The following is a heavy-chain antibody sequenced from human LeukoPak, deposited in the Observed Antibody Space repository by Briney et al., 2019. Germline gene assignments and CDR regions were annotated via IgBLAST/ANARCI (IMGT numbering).Heavy chain of an antibody. D-gene: IGHD3-22*01. Sequence: GGSLRLSCAASGFTFTTYGLHWLRQAPGKGLEYVSAISTHGERTYYADSVRGRFTISRDNSKNTLYLQMGSLRAEDMAVYYCATDRNGYYDYWGQGTLVTVSS. CDR2: ISTHGERT. CDR1: GFTFTTYG. V-gene: IGHV3-64*02. CDR3: ATDRNGYYDY. J-gene: IGHJ4*02.